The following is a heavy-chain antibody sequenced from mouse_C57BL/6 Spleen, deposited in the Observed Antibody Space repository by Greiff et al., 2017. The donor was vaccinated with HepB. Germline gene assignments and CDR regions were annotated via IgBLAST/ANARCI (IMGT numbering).Heavy chain of an antibody. V-gene: IGHV5-17*01. CDR1: GFTFSDYG. CDR3: ARESLGYYFDY. D-gene: IGHD2-10*02. J-gene: IGHJ2*01. Sequence: EVNVVESGGGLVKPGGSLKLSCAASGFTFSDYGMHWVRQAPEKGLEWVAYISSGSSTIYYADTVKGRFTISRDNAKNTLFLQMTSLRSEDTAKYYCARESLGYYFDYWGQGTTLTVSS. CDR2: ISSGSSTI.